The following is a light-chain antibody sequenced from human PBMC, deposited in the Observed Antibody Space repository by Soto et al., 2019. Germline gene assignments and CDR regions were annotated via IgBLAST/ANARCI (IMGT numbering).Light chain of an antibody. V-gene: IGKV3-20*01. J-gene: IGKJ2*01. CDR2: DAS. CDR1: QSVTGSY. Sequence: EIVLTQSPGTLSLSPGERATLSCRASQSVTGSYLAWYQQKPGQAPRLLIYDASTGATGIPDRFSGSGSGPDSTLTISRLEPEDFAMYYCQQYDSSPYTFGQGTKLEIK. CDR3: QQYDSSPYT.